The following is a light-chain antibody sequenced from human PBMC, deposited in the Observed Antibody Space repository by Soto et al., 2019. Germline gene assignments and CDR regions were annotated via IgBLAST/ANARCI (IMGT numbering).Light chain of an antibody. V-gene: IGLV2-14*01. Sequence: ALTQPASVSGSPGQSITISCTGTNSDVGDYNYVSWYQQHPGKAPKLMIYEVSNRPSGVYNRFSGSKSGNTASLTISGLQAEDEAHYYCSSFTTSTNRVFGNGTKVTVL. CDR1: NSDVGDYNY. CDR2: EVS. J-gene: IGLJ1*01. CDR3: SSFTTSTNRV.